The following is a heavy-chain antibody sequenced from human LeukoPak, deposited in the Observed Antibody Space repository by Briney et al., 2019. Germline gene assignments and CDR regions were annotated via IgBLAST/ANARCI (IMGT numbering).Heavy chain of an antibody. CDR1: GFTFSDYY. Sequence: GGSLRLSCAASGFTFSDYYMSWIRQAPGKGLEWVSYISSSGSTIYYADSVKGRLTISRNNAKNSLYLQMNSLRAEDTAVYSCARDRTRYFDWLYRDAFDIWGQGTMVTVSS. D-gene: IGHD3-9*01. CDR2: ISSSGSTI. J-gene: IGHJ3*02. CDR3: ARDRTRYFDWLYRDAFDI. V-gene: IGHV3-11*01.